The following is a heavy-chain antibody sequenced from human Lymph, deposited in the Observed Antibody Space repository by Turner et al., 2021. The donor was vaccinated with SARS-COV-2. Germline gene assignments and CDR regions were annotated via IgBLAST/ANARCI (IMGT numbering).Heavy chain of an antibody. CDR2: INPNSGGT. CDR1: GYTFTDYY. J-gene: IGHJ3*02. CDR3: ARGGLYYYDSSAYYNDAFDI. V-gene: IGHV1-2*02. Sequence: QVQLVQSGAEVKKPGASVKVSCKASGYTFTDYYMHWVRQAPGQGLEWMGWINPNSGGTDYAQKFQGRVTVTRDASLNTAYMELTRLRSDDTAVYYCARGGLYYYDSSAYYNDAFDIWGQGTMVTVSS. D-gene: IGHD3-22*01.